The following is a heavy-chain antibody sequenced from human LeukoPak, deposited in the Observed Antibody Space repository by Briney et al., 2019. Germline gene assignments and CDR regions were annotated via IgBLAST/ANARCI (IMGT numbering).Heavy chain of an antibody. CDR2: ISHTGTT. CDR3: VRHIGQLRSDY. D-gene: IGHD2-21*01. J-gene: IGHJ4*02. CDR1: GYSISSNYF. V-gene: IGHV4-38-2*01. Sequence: SETLSLTCAVSGYSISSNYFWGWIRRPPGKGREWIGTISHTGTTFYKPSLNTRIAISLHTSNNHFSLKVTSVTAADTAVYYCVRHIGQLRSDYWGQGTLVTVSS.